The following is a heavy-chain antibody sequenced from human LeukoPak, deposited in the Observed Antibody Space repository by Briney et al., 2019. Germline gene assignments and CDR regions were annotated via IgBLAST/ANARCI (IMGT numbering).Heavy chain of an antibody. CDR1: GGTFSSYA. CDR3: ASEPSGWQTYNWFDP. V-gene: IGHV1-18*01. D-gene: IGHD6-19*01. CDR2: ISAYNGNT. Sequence: GASVKVSCKASGGTFSSYAISWVRQAPGQGLEWMGWISAYNGNTNYAQKLQGRVTMTTDTSTSTAYMELRSLRSDDTAVYYCASEPSGWQTYNWFDPWGQGTLVTVSS. J-gene: IGHJ5*02.